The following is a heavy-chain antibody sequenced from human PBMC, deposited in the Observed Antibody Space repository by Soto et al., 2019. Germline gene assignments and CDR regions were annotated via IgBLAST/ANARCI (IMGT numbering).Heavy chain of an antibody. CDR2: ISAYSGKT. CDR3: ARVPFSSSYYREYYFDF. D-gene: IGHD6-13*01. J-gene: IGHJ4*02. V-gene: IGHV1-18*01. Sequence: ASVKVSCKASGYTFTSYGFTWVRQAPGQGLECMGWISAYSGKTNYAQKFQDRVTMTTDASTSIAYMELRSLTSDDTAVYYCARVPFSSSYYREYYFDFWGQGTLVTVSS. CDR1: GYTFTSYG.